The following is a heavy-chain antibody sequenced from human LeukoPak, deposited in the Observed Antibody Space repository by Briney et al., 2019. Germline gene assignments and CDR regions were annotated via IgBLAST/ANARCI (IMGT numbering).Heavy chain of an antibody. Sequence: SETLSLTCTVSGGSISSYYWSWIRQPPGKGLEWIGYIYYSGSTNYNPSLKSRVTISVDTSKNQFSLKLSSVTAAGTAVYYCARLRHMRLDDSRSWYDCGMDYYYYYGMDVWGQGTTVTVSS. CDR1: GGSISSYY. J-gene: IGHJ6*02. V-gene: IGHV4-59*08. D-gene: IGHD6-13*01. CDR3: ARLRHMRLDDSRSWYDCGMDYYYYYGMDV. CDR2: IYYSGST.